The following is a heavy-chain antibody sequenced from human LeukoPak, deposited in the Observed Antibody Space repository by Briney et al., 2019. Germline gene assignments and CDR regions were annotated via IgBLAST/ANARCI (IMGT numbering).Heavy chain of an antibody. Sequence: GGSLRLSCAASGFTFSSYGMHWVRQAPGKGLEWVAVIWSDGSNKYYADSMKGRFTISGDNSKKTLFLQMNSLRVEDAAICYCARDPGGAAFDIWGQGTMVTVSS. CDR2: IWSDGSNK. V-gene: IGHV3-33*01. CDR1: GFTFSSYG. J-gene: IGHJ3*02. CDR3: ARDPGGAAFDI. D-gene: IGHD1-26*01.